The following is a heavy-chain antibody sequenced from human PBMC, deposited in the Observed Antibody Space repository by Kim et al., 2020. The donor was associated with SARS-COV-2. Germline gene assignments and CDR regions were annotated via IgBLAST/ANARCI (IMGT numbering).Heavy chain of an antibody. J-gene: IGHJ3*02. Sequence: SVKVSCKASGGTFSSYAISWVRQAPGQGLEWMGRIIPIFGIANYAQKFQGRVTITADKSTSTAYMELSSLRSEDTAVYYCARAHDIHDAFDIWGQGTMVTVSS. D-gene: IGHD3-9*01. CDR1: GGTFSSYA. V-gene: IGHV1-69*04. CDR3: ARAHDIHDAFDI. CDR2: IIPIFGIA.